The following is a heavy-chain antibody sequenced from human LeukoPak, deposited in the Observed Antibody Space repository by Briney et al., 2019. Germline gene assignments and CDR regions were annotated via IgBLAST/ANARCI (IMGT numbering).Heavy chain of an antibody. CDR1: GFTFSSYA. CDR3: VKDQLSGSGSYYEVGGY. Sequence: VVSLRLSCSASGFTFSSYAMHWVRQVPGKGLEYVSHISTTGGNTYYEDSVKGRFTLSRDNSKNKLYLQMSSLRPEDTAMYYCVKDQLSGSGSYYEVGGYWGQGTLVTVSS. V-gene: IGHV3-64D*06. D-gene: IGHD3-10*01. J-gene: IGHJ4*02. CDR2: ISTTGGNT.